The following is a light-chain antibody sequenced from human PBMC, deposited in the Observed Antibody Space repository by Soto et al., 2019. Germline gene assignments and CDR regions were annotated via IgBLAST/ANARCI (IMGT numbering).Light chain of an antibody. J-gene: IGKJ1*01. CDR2: GAS. Sequence: EIVLTHCPGTLSLPPAEGATLSCRASPSIGGNFLAWYQQRRGQAPRLLIHGASNRATGIPDRFSGSGSGTDFTLAITTLEPEDFAVDYCEEYCGSPRRVGQGTEVEVK. CDR1: PSIGGNF. CDR3: EEYCGSPRR. V-gene: IGKV3-20*01.